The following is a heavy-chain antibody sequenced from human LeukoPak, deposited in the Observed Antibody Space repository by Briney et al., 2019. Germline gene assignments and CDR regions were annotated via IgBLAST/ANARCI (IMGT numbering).Heavy chain of an antibody. CDR2: IYYSGST. CDR3: AGYSSTFYFYYGMDL. J-gene: IGHJ6*02. CDR1: GGSVSSYY. D-gene: IGHD2-2*01. Sequence: SETLSLTCTVSGGSVSSYYWSWIRQPPGKGLEWVGYIYYSGSTNYSPSLKSRATISVDTSKNQFSLNMSAVTPADTAVYYCAGYSSTFYFYYGMDLWGQGTTVTVSS. V-gene: IGHV4-59*02.